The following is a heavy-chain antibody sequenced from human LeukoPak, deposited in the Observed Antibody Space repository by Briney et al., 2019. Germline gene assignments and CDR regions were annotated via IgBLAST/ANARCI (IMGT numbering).Heavy chain of an antibody. CDR3: ARVPATGATMEYYFDY. J-gene: IGHJ4*02. D-gene: IGHD1-26*01. V-gene: IGHV3-33*08. Sequence: GGSLRLSCAASGFTVSSHYMSWVRQAPGKGLEWVAVIWYDGSNKYYADSVKGRFTISRDNSKNTLYLQMNSLRAEDTAVYYCARVPATGATMEYYFDYWGQGTLVTVSS. CDR2: IWYDGSNK. CDR1: GFTVSSHY.